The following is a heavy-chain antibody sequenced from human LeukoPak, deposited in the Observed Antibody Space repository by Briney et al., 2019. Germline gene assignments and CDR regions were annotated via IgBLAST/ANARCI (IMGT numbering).Heavy chain of an antibody. J-gene: IGHJ5*02. CDR1: GVSISSALYH. Sequence: SETLSLTCTVSGVSISSALYHWGWIRQPPGKNLEWLGSVYYTGSTPNTPSLKSRVTISVDTSKNQFSLKLSSVTAADTAVYYCARGRRYYRIAVAVGTNWFDPWGQGTLVTVSS. CDR2: VYYTGST. V-gene: IGHV4-39*07. D-gene: IGHD6-19*01. CDR3: ARGRRYYRIAVAVGTNWFDP.